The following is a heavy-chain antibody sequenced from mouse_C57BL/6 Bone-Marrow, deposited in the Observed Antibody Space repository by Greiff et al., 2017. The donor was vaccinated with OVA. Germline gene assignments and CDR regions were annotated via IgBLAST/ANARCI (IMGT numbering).Heavy chain of an antibody. CDR1: GFTFSSYT. CDR2: ISGGGGNT. J-gene: IGHJ3*01. CDR3: ARDYGNGLSFAY. Sequence: EVKLVESGGGLVKPGGSLKLSCAASGFTFSSYTMSWVRQTPEKRLEWVATISGGGGNTYYPDSVKGRFTISRDNAKSTLYLQMSSLRSEDTALYYCARDYGNGLSFAYWGQGTLVTVSA. D-gene: IGHD2-1*01. V-gene: IGHV5-9*01.